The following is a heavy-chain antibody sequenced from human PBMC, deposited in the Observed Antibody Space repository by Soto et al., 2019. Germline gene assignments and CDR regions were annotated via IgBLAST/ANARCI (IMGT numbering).Heavy chain of an antibody. Sequence: QGQLVQSGVEVKKPGASVKVSCKASGYTFTDYGISWVRQAPGQGLEWMGWISAYNGNTNYAQNLQDRVTMTTDTSTSTAYMELRSLRSDHTAVYYCARDRSTHDYWGQGTLIAVSS. CDR1: GYTFTDYG. CDR3: ARDRSTHDY. D-gene: IGHD1-1*01. J-gene: IGHJ4*02. CDR2: ISAYNGNT. V-gene: IGHV1-18*01.